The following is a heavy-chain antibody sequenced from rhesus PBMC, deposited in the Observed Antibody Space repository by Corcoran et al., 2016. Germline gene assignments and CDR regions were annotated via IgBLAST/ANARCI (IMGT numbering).Heavy chain of an antibody. J-gene: IGHJ4*01. CDR2: IYGSGGST. V-gene: IGHV4-92*01. D-gene: IGHD1-7*02. CDR3: AVSDYWNDDYFDY. CDR1: GGSISDSYS. Sequence: QVQLPESGPGLVKPSETLSLTCTVSGGSISDSYSRHWNRQPPGKGLEWMGRIYGSGGSTSYNPSLKSRVTISKNTSKNQFSLKLSSVTAADTAVYYCAVSDYWNDDYFDYWGQGVLVTVSS.